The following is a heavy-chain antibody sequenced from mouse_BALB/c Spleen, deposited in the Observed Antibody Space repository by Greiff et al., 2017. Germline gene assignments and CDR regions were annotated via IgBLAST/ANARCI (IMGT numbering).Heavy chain of an antibody. D-gene: IGHD2-2*01. J-gene: IGHJ2*01. CDR2: IFPGTGTT. CDR3: ARGGYDVGVGY. CDR1: GYTFTSYW. V-gene: IGHV1S132*01. Sequence: QVQLQQSGAELVKPGASVKLSCKTSGYTFTSYWIQWVKQRPGQGLGWIGEIFPGTGTTYYNEKFKGKATLTIDTSSSTAYMQLSSLTSEDSAVYFCARGGYDVGVGYWGQGTTLTVSS.